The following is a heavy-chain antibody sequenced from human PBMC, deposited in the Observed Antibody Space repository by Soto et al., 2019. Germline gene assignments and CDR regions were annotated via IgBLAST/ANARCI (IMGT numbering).Heavy chain of an antibody. Sequence: QVQLQESGPGLVKPSQTLSLTCTVSGGSISSGGYYWSWIRQHPGKGLEWIGYISYSGSTYYHPSLKSRVTLRQDASKNHFSQKLRSVTDADTAVYYFARDRSVVVDADNTQKDWYFDPWGRGTLVTVSS. CDR1: GGSISSGGYY. D-gene: IGHD2-15*01. CDR3: ARDRSVVVDADNTQKDWYFDP. J-gene: IGHJ2*01. V-gene: IGHV4-31*03. CDR2: ISYSGST.